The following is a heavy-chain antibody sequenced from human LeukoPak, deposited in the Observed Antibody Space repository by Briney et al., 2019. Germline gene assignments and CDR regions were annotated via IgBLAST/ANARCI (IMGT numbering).Heavy chain of an antibody. CDR3: ARDRGWRSSGYYLYHFDY. CDR2: TSSDLKAN. J-gene: IGHJ4*02. Sequence: GGSLRLSCAASGFTFRNYVIHWVRQAPGKGPEWVAVTSSDLKANYYADSVKGRFTISRGNAKNSLYLEMSSLRVEDTAVYYCARDRGWRSSGYYLYHFDYWGQGTLVTFAS. CDR1: GFTFRNYV. D-gene: IGHD3-22*01. V-gene: IGHV3-30*03.